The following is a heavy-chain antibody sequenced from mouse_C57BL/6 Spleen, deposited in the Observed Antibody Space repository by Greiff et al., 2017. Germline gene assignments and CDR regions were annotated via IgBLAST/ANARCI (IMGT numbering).Heavy chain of an antibody. V-gene: IGHV5-12*01. CDR2: ISNGGGST. Sequence: EVKVVESGGGLVQPGGSLKLSCAASGFTFSDYYMYWVRQTPEKRLEWVAYISNGGGSTYYPDTGKGRFTISRDNAKNTLYLQMSRLKSEDTAMYYCANERGYWGQGTTLTVSS. CDR1: GFTFSDYY. CDR3: ANERGY. J-gene: IGHJ2*01.